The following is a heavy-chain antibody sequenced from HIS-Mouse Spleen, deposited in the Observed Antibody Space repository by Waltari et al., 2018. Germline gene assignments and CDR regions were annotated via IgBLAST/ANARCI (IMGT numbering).Heavy chain of an antibody. CDR1: GFTFSSYS. J-gene: IGHJ4*02. CDR3: ASPGWELLGWAY. CDR2: ISSSSRYI. Sequence: EVQLVESGGGLVKPGGSLRLSCAASGFTFSSYSMNWFRQAPGKGLEWVSYISSSSRYIYYADSVKGRFTISRDNAKNSLYLQRNSLRAEDTAVYYCASPGWELLGWAYWGQGTLVTVSS. D-gene: IGHD1-26*01. V-gene: IGHV3-21*05.